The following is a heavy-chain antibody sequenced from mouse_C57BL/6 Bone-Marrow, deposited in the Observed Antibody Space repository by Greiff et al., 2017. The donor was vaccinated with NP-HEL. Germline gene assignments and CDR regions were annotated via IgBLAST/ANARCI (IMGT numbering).Heavy chain of an antibody. V-gene: IGHV1-50*01. D-gene: IGHD1-1*01. CDR3: ARKAYYGRSYEFAY. CDR1: GYTFTTYW. CDR2: IDPSDSYT. Sequence: QVQLQQPGAELVKPGASVKLSCKASGYTFTTYWMQWVKQRPGQGLEWIGEIDPSDSYTNYNQKFKGKATLTVDTSSSTAYMQLSSLTSEDSVVYYCARKAYYGRSYEFAYWGQGTLVTVSA. J-gene: IGHJ3*01.